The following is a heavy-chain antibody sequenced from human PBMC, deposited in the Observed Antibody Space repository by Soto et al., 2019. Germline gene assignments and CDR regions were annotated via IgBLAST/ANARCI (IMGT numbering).Heavy chain of an antibody. V-gene: IGHV4-59*08. CDR1: GASINTHY. CDR2: VFYSGST. CDR3: ERHVRRYYFDY. J-gene: IGHJ4*02. Sequence: SETLSLTCTVSGASINTHYWSWIRQPPGKGLEWIGQVFYSGSTNYNPSLKSRVTISVDTSKNQFSLKLSSVTAADTAVYYCERHVRRYYFDYWGQGTLVTVS.